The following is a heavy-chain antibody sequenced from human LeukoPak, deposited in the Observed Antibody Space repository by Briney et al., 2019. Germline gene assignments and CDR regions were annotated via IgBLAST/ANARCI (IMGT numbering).Heavy chain of an antibody. CDR2: IRYDGSNK. Sequence: GGSLRLSCAASGFTFSSYGMHWVRQAPGKGLEWVAFIRYDGSNKYYADSVKGRFTISRDNSKNTLYLQMNSLRAEDTAVYYCAKRSNFWSGIDYWGQGTLVTVSS. D-gene: IGHD3-3*01. J-gene: IGHJ4*02. V-gene: IGHV3-30*02. CDR3: AKRSNFWSGIDY. CDR1: GFTFSSYG.